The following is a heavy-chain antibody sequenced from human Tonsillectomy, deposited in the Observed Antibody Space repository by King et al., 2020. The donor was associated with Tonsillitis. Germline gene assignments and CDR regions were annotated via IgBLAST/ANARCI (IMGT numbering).Heavy chain of an antibody. V-gene: IGHV3-9*01. CDR3: AKDLNYYGSGSPFDY. CDR2: ISWNSGSI. J-gene: IGHJ4*02. Sequence: QLVQSGGGLVQPGRSLRLSCAASGFTFDDYAMHWVRQAPGKGLEWGSGISWNSGSIGYADSVKGRFTISRDNAKNSLYLQMNSLRAEDTALYYCAKDLNYYGSGSPFDYWGQGTLVTVSS. CDR1: GFTFDDYA. D-gene: IGHD3-10*01.